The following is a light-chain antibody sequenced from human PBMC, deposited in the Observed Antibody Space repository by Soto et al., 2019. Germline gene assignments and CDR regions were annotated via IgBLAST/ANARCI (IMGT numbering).Light chain of an antibody. CDR1: SSDVGAYNY. J-gene: IGLJ2*01. CDR2: EVT. V-gene: IGLV2-14*01. CDR3: SSYTSGSTLEV. Sequence: QSVLTQPASVSGSPGQSITISCTGSSSDVGAYNYVSWYQQHPGKAPRLMIYEVTNRPSGVSNRFSGSKSGNTASLTISGLRAEDEADYYCSSYTSGSTLEVFGGGTKLTVL.